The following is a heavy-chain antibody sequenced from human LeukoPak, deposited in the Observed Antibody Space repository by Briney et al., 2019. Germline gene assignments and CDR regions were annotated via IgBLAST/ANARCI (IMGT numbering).Heavy chain of an antibody. V-gene: IGHV1-69*13. CDR1: GGTFSSYA. CDR3: ARDRNQYYYGSGSHYKEFDY. D-gene: IGHD3-10*01. Sequence: SVKVSCKASGGTFSSYAISWVRQAPGQGLEWMGGIIPIFGTANYAQKFQGRVTITADESTSTAYMELSSLRSEDTAVYYCARDRNQYYYGSGSHYKEFDYWGQGTLVTVSS. J-gene: IGHJ4*02. CDR2: IIPIFGTA.